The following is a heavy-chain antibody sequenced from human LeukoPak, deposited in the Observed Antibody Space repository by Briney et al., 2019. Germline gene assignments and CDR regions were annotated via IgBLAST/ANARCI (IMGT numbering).Heavy chain of an antibody. CDR1: GYSISSGYY. CDR3: ARGGNSEYSSSSY. V-gene: IGHV4-38-2*01. CDR2: FYHSGSP. D-gene: IGHD6-6*01. J-gene: IGHJ4*02. Sequence: SETLSLTCAGSGYSISSGYYWGWIRQPPGKGLEWIGSFYHSGSPYYNPSLKSRVTISVDTSKNQFSLKLSSVTAADTAVYYCARGGNSEYSSSSYWGQGTLVTVSS.